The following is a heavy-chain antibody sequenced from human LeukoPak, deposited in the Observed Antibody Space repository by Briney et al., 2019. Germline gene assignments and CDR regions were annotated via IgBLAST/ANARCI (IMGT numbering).Heavy chain of an antibody. CDR3: ARDLEVFDS. D-gene: IGHD3-3*01. CDR2: IWYDGSNK. J-gene: IGHJ4*02. CDR1: GFTFSSYG. Sequence: GGSLRLSCAASGFTFSSYGMHWVRQAPGKGLEWVAVIWYDGSNKYYADFVKGRFIISRDNSKKTLHLQMNSLRAEDTAVYYCARDLEVFDSWGQGTLVTVSS. V-gene: IGHV3-33*01.